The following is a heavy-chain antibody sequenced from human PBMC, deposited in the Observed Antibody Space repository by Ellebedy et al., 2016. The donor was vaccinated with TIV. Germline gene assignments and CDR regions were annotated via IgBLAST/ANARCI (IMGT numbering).Heavy chain of an antibody. CDR2: INLSGNST. D-gene: IGHD5-12*01. V-gene: IGHV1-46*01. Sequence: ASVKVSCKASGYTFTNYYMHWVRQAPGQGLEWMGIINLSGNSTFYALKFQGRVTMTRDTSTSTVYMELSSLKFEDTAVYYCGRVITVATEDSGIDYWGQGTLITVSS. CDR3: GRVITVATEDSGIDY. CDR1: GYTFTNYY. J-gene: IGHJ4*02.